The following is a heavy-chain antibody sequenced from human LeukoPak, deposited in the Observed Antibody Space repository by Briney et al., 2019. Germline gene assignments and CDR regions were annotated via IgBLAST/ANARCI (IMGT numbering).Heavy chain of an antibody. CDR3: ARGLGYCSSTSCYSHFDY. CDR2: IYYSGST. CDR1: GGSISSYY. J-gene: IGHJ4*02. Sequence: SETLSLTCTVSGGSISSYYWSWIRQPPGKGLEWIGYIYYSGSTNYNPSLKSRVTISVDTSKNQFSLKLSSVTAADTAEYYCARGLGYCSSTSCYSHFDYWGQGTLVTVSS. V-gene: IGHV4-59*01. D-gene: IGHD2-2*01.